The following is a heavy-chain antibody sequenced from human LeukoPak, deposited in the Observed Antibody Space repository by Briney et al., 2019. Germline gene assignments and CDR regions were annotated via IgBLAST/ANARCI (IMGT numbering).Heavy chain of an antibody. V-gene: IGHV5-51*01. D-gene: IGHD1-7*01. J-gene: IGHJ6*02. CDR2: IYPGDSDT. CDR1: GYRFTDYW. CDR3: ARGAAGTTPDYYYFGLDV. Sequence: GESLKISCKGSGYRFTDYWIGWVRQMPGKGLEWMGIIYPGDSDTRYSPSFQGQVTISADKSINTAHLQWGSLKASDTAMYYCARGAAGTTPDYYYFGLDVWGQGTTVRVSS.